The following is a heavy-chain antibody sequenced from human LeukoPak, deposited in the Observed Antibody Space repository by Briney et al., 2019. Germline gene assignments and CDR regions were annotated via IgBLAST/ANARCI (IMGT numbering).Heavy chain of an antibody. J-gene: IGHJ4*02. CDR1: GFTFSSYS. CDR2: ISSSSSYI. Sequence: PGGSLRLSCAASGFTFSSYSMNWVRQAPGKGLEWVSSISSSSSYIYYADSVKGRFTISRDNAKNSLYLQMNSLRAEDTAVYYCARERQYSSSWYSYPNYFDYWGQGTLVTVSS. CDR3: ARERQYSSSWYSYPNYFDY. D-gene: IGHD6-13*01. V-gene: IGHV3-21*01.